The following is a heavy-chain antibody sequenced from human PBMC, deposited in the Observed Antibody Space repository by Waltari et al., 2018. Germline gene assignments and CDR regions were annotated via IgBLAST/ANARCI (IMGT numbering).Heavy chain of an antibody. J-gene: IGHJ4*02. CDR3: ASKERYCGGDCSLDY. V-gene: IGHV3-21*03. D-gene: IGHD2-21*01. CDR2: ISSSSSYI. CDR1: GFTFSSYS. Sequence: EVQLVESGGGLVKPGGSLRLSCAASGFTFSSYSMNWVRQAPGKGLEWVSSISSSSSYIYYTASVKGRFTISRDNAKNSLYLQMNSLRAEDTAVYYCASKERYCGGDCSLDYWGQGTLVTVSS.